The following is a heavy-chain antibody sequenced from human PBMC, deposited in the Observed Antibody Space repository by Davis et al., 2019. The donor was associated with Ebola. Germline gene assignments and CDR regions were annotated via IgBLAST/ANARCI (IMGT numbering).Heavy chain of an antibody. Sequence: SPTLSLPCAVYGGSFSGYYWSWIRPPPGKGLEWIGEINHSGSTNYNPSLKSRVTISLDTSKNQFSLKLSSVTAADTAVYYCARVGVDIVATIYYYYYGMDVWGQGTTVTVSS. CDR3: ARVGVDIVATIYYYYYGMDV. CDR1: GGSFSGYY. CDR2: INHSGST. D-gene: IGHD5-12*01. V-gene: IGHV4-34*01. J-gene: IGHJ6*02.